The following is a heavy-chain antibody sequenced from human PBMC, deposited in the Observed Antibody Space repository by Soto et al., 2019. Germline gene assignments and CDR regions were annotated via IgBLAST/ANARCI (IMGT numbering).Heavy chain of an antibody. CDR2: ISSSSSTI. CDR1: GFTFSSYS. Sequence: GGSLRLSCAASGFTFSSYSMNWVRQAPGKGLEWVSYISSSSSTIYYADSVKGRFTISRDNAKNSLYLQMNSLRDEDTAVYYCARDLPVAPRDFDYYYYYGMDVWGQGTTVTVSS. V-gene: IGHV3-48*02. J-gene: IGHJ6*02. CDR3: ARDLPVAPRDFDYYYYYGMDV. D-gene: IGHD5-12*01.